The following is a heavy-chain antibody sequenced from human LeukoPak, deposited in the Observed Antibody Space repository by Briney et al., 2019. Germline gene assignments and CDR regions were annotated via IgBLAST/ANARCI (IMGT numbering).Heavy chain of an antibody. CDR3: AKAGIYDYVWGSYLVD. CDR1: GFTFSSYA. J-gene: IGHJ4*02. CDR2: ISYDGSNK. V-gene: IGHV3-30*04. Sequence: GGSLRLSCAASGFTFSSYAMHWVRQAPGKGLEWVALISYDGSNKNYADSVKGRLTISRDNSKNTLYLQMNSLRAEDTAVYYCAKAGIYDYVWGSYLVDWGQGTLVTVSS. D-gene: IGHD3-16*01.